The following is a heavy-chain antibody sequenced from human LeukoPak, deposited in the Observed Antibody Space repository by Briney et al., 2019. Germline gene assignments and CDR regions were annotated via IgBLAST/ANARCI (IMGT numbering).Heavy chain of an antibody. CDR2: IRVYNGNA. Sequence: ASVKVSCKASGYTFSSYGISWLRQAAGEGVEGLEWMGWIRVYNGNANYAQKFQGRVTMTADTSTSTVYMELRSLRSDDTAVYYCVRGADWFDPWGQGTLVTVSS. V-gene: IGHV1-18*04. CDR1: GYTFSSYG. CDR3: VRGADWFDP. J-gene: IGHJ5*02.